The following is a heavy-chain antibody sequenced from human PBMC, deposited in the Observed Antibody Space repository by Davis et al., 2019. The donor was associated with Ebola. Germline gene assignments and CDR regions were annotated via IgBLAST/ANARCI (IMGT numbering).Heavy chain of an antibody. D-gene: IGHD5-24*01. J-gene: IGHJ3*02. CDR2: TYYTSKWYN. CDR1: GDRVPGKSGA. V-gene: IGHV6-1*01. Sequence: HSQTLSLTCAISGDRVPGKSGAWNWIRQSPSRGLEWLGRTYYTSKWYNHYAASVKSRTTINPDTSKNQFSLQLNSMTPEDTAVYSSARGWLRTGLDIWGQGTMVIVSS. CDR3: ARGWLRTGLDI.